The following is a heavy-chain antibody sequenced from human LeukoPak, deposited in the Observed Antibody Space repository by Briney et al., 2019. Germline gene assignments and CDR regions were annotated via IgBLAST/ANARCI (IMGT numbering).Heavy chain of an antibody. V-gene: IGHV3-48*02. CDR1: GFTFSSYS. CDR2: INSGSSYM. CDR3: AREDDDWGPNTFDV. J-gene: IGHJ3*01. Sequence: GGSLRLSCAASGFTFSSYSMNWVRKAPGKGLGLVSYINSGSSYMYYPDSVKGRFTISRDNAKNSLYLQMDSLRHEDTAVYYCAREDDDWGPNTFDVWGQGTVVTVSS. D-gene: IGHD7-27*01.